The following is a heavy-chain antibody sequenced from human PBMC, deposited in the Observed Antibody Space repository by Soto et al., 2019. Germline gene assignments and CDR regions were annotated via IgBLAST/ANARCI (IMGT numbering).Heavy chain of an antibody. CDR3: ARRRIAAAGEFDY. CDR1: GGSVSSGSYY. CDR2: IYYSGST. V-gene: IGHV4-61*01. Sequence: SETLSLTCTVSGGSVSSGSYYWSWIRQPPGKGLEWIGYIYYSGSTNYNPSLKSRVTISVDTSKNQFSLKLSSVTAADTAVYYCARRRIAAAGEFDYWGQGTLVTVSS. D-gene: IGHD6-13*01. J-gene: IGHJ4*02.